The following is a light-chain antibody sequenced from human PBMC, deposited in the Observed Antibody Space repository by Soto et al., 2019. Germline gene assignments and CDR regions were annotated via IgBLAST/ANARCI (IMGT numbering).Light chain of an antibody. Sequence: EILMTQSPATLSVSPGERAPLSCRASQSVSSNLAWYQQKPGQAPRLLIYGASTRATGVTARFSGSGSGTEVTLNISSLQSEDFAVYYCQQYNDWPPLTFGGGTRVEIK. CDR3: QQYNDWPPLT. CDR1: QSVSSN. CDR2: GAS. V-gene: IGKV3-15*01. J-gene: IGKJ4*01.